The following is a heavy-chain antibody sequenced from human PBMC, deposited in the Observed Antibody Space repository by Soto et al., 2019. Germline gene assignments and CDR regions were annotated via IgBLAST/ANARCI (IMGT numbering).Heavy chain of an antibody. Sequence: ESGGGVVQPGRSLRLSCAASGFTFSSYAMHWVRQAPGKGLEWVAVISYDGSNKYYADSVKGRFTISRDNSKNTLYLQMNSLRAEDTAVYYCARDSVVVAAWVGYYYGMDVWGQGTTVTVSS. CDR2: ISYDGSNK. CDR1: GFTFSSYA. CDR3: ARDSVVVAAWVGYYYGMDV. V-gene: IGHV3-30-3*01. D-gene: IGHD2-15*01. J-gene: IGHJ6*02.